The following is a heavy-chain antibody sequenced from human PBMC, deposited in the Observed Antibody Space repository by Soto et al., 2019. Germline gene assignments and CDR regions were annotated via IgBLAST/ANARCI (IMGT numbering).Heavy chain of an antibody. D-gene: IGHD5-12*01. CDR3: ARHSGYDYVFDY. V-gene: IGHV1-2*02. CDR2: INPKNGDT. CDR1: GYMFTGYY. J-gene: IGHJ4*02. Sequence: GASVKVSCKASGYMFTGYYIHWVRQAPGQGLEWMGWINPKNGDTIFAQKFQGRVTMTRDTATSPAYMELTSLRFDDTAVYYCARHSGYDYVFDYWGQGTLVTVSS.